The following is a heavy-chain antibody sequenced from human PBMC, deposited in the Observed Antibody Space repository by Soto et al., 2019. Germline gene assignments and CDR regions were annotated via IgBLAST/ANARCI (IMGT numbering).Heavy chain of an antibody. Sequence: GGSLRLSCAASAFTFSSYWMSWVRQAPGKGLEWVANINQDGSEKYYADSVRGRFTISRDNSKNTLFLQMSSLREDDTAVYYCVKDRSLAVAVLYYFDYWGQGTLVTVSS. CDR1: AFTFSSYW. CDR3: VKDRSLAVAVLYYFDY. J-gene: IGHJ4*02. D-gene: IGHD6-19*01. CDR2: INQDGSEK. V-gene: IGHV3-7*01.